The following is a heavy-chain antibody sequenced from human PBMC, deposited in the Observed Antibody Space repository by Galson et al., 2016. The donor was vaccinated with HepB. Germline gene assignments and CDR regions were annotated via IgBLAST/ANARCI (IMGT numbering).Heavy chain of an antibody. D-gene: IGHD1-26*01. V-gene: IGHV3-23*01. CDR2: LSGRTGRT. J-gene: IGHJ3*01. CDR1: GFTFNSYD. Sequence: SLRLSCAASGFTFNSYDMSWVRQAPGKGLEWVSVLSGRTGRTYYADSVKGRFIISRDSSKNTLYLQMSNLRAEDTAVYYCAKACRGSYDDGCAFDFWGQGTMVTVSP. CDR3: AKACRGSYDDGCAFDF.